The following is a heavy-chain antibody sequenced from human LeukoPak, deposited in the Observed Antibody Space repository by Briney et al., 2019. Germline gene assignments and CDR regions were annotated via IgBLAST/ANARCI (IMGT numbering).Heavy chain of an antibody. CDR2: TRYDGSNK. V-gene: IGHV3-30*02. D-gene: IGHD3-10*01. J-gene: IGHJ4*02. CDR3: AKDARVTMVRGVSYYFDY. Sequence: GGSLRLSCAASGFTFSSYGMHWVRQAPGKGLEWVAFTRYDGSNKYYADSVKGRFTISRDNSKNTLYLQMNSLRAEDTAVYYCAKDARVTMVRGVSYYFDYWGQGTLVTVSS. CDR1: GFTFSSYG.